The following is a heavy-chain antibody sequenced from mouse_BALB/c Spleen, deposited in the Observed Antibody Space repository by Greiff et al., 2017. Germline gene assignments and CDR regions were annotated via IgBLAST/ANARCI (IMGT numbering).Heavy chain of an antibody. V-gene: IGHV5-17*02. D-gene: IGHD2-1*01. J-gene: IGHJ3*01. CDR3: ARGEYYGNSWFAY. Sequence: DVHLVESGGGLVQPGGSRKLSCAASGFTFSSFGMHWVRQAPEKGLEWVAYISSGSSTIYYADTVKGRFTISRDNPKNTLFLQMTSLRSEDTAMYYCARGEYYGNSWFAYWGQGTLVTVSA. CDR1: GFTFSSFG. CDR2: ISSGSSTI.